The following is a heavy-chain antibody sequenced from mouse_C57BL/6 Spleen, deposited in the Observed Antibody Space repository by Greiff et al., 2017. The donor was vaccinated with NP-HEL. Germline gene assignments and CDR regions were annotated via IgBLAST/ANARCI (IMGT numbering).Heavy chain of an antibody. CDR1: GYTFTDYY. CDR2: INPNNGGT. J-gene: IGHJ4*01. D-gene: IGHD5-1*01. CDR3: ARGGVRGGYAMDY. Sequence: VQLQQSGPELVKPGASVKISCKASGYTFTDYYMNWVKQSHGKSLEWIGDINPNNGGTSYNQKFKGKATLTVDKSSSTAYMELRSLTSEDSAVYYCARGGVRGGYAMDYWGQGTSVTVSS. V-gene: IGHV1-26*01.